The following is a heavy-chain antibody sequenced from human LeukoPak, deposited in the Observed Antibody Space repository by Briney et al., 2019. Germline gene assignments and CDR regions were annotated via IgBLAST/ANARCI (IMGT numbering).Heavy chain of an antibody. Sequence: PGGSLRLSCAASGFTFSNAWMSWVRQAPGKGLEWVCRIKSKTDGGTTDYAAPVKGTFTISRDDSKNTLYLQINSLKTEDTAVYYGTTDTPGPFDYWGQGTLVTVSS. V-gene: IGHV3-15*01. CDR2: IKSKTDGGTT. J-gene: IGHJ4*02. D-gene: IGHD2-15*01. CDR1: GFTFSNAW. CDR3: TTDTPGPFDY.